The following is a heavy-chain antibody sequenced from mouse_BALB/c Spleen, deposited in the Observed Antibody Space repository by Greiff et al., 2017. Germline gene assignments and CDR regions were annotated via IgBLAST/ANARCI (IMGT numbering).Heavy chain of an antibody. D-gene: IGHD3-1*01. CDR3: ARHDRGPYAMDY. CDR2: ISSGGSYT. V-gene: IGHV5-9-3*01. CDR1: GFTFSSYA. Sequence: EVMLVESGGGLVKPGGSLKLSCAASGFTFSSYAMSWVRQTPEKRLEWVATISSGGSYTYYPDSVKGRFTISRDNAKNTLYLQMSSLRSEDTAMYYCARHDRGPYAMDYWGQGTSVTVSS. J-gene: IGHJ4*01.